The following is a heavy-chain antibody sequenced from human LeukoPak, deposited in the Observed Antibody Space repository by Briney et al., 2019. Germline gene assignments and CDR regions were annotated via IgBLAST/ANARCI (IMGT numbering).Heavy chain of an antibody. CDR1: GFTFSSYD. Sequence: GGSLRLSCAASGFTFSSYDMTWVRQAPGKGLEWVSAISGNGGSTYYADSVKGRFTISRDNSKNTLYLQMNSLRAEDTAVYYCAKDKGYGAYYFDYWGQGTLVTVSS. CDR2: ISGNGGST. V-gene: IGHV3-23*01. J-gene: IGHJ4*02. CDR3: AKDKGYGAYYFDY. D-gene: IGHD4-17*01.